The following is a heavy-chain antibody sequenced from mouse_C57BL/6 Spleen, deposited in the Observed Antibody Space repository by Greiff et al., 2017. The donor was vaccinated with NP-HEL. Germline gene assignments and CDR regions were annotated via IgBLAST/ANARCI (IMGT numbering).Heavy chain of an antibody. CDR3: TRSGLNSHYAMDY. CDR2: IYPRSGNT. Sequence: VQLQQSGAELARPGASVKLSCKASGYTFTSYGISWVKQRTGQGLEWIGEIYPRSGNTYYNEKFKGKATLTADKSSRTAYMELRSLTSEDSAVYVWTRSGLNSHYAMDYWGQGTSVTDSS. D-gene: IGHD3-1*01. CDR1: GYTFTSYG. J-gene: IGHJ4*01. V-gene: IGHV1-81*01.